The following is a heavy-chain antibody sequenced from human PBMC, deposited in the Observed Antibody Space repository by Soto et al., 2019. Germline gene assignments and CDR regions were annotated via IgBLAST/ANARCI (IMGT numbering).Heavy chain of an antibody. V-gene: IGHV4-34*01. CDR1: GGSFSGCY. CDR2: INHSGST. D-gene: IGHD1-26*01. J-gene: IGHJ6*02. CDR3: ARSIRATYYYGMDV. Sequence: LSLTCAVYGGSFSGCYWSWIRQPPGKGLEWIGEINHSGSTNYNPSLKSRVTISVDTSKNQFSLKLSSVTAADTAVYYCARSIRATYYYGMDVWGQGTTVTVSS.